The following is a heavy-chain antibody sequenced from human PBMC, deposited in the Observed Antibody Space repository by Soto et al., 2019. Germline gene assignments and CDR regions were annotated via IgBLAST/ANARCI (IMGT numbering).Heavy chain of an antibody. Sequence: PSETLSLSCTVSGGSLNSYYWSWIRQPPGKGLEWIGYIYYTGGSPNFNPSLKSRVTISVDTSKNQFSLKLSSVIAADTAVYYCARVGVRWELLLDDAFDIWGQGTMVTVSS. CDR1: GGSLNSYY. CDR2: IYYTGGSP. CDR3: ARVGVRWELLLDDAFDI. V-gene: IGHV4-59*01. D-gene: IGHD1-26*01. J-gene: IGHJ3*02.